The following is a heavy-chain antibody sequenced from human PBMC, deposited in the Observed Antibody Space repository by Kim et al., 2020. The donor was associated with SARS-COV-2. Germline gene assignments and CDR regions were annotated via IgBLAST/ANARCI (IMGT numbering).Heavy chain of an antibody. CDR2: ISSSSSTI. CDR1: GFTFSSYS. Sequence: GGSLRLSCAASGFTFSSYSMNWVRQAPGKGLEWVSYISSSSSTIYYADSVKGRFTISRDNAKNSLYLQMNSLRDEDTAVYYCARDRVSRYCSSTSCYWSYAFDIWGQGTMVTVSS. CDR3: ARDRVSRYCSSTSCYWSYAFDI. V-gene: IGHV3-48*02. D-gene: IGHD2-2*01. J-gene: IGHJ3*02.